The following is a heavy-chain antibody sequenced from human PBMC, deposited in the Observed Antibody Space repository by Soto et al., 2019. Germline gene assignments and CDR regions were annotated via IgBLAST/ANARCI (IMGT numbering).Heavy chain of an antibody. V-gene: IGHV3-33*06. CDR3: GKVADTGDYGVEC. J-gene: IGHJ4*02. D-gene: IGHD3-9*01. Sequence: PWGSLRLSCAASRFTFSRYRMHWDRQAPGKGLEWVAVIWYDASNKYNEDSVKGRFTISRDSAKNSLYLEMDGLRVEDTAVYYCGKVADTGDYGVECWGQGNLVTVFS. CDR1: RFTFSRYR. CDR2: IWYDASNK.